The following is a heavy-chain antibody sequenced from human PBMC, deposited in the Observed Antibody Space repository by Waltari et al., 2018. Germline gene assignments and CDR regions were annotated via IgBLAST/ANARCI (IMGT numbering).Heavy chain of an antibody. CDR3: ARAGIAVAGTLDY. D-gene: IGHD6-19*01. CDR2: INHSGST. V-gene: IGHV4-34*01. J-gene: IGHJ4*02. Sequence: QVQLQQWGAGLLKPSETLSLTCAVYGGSLSGYYWSWIRQPPGKGLEWIGEINHSGSTNYNPSLKSRVTISVDTSKNQFSLKLSSVTAADTAVYYCARAGIAVAGTLDYWGQGTLVTVSS. CDR1: GGSLSGYY.